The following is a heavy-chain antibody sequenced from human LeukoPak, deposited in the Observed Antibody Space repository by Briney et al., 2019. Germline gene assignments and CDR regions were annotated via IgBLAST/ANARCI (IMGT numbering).Heavy chain of an antibody. J-gene: IGHJ4*02. V-gene: IGHV2-70*11. CDR3: ARSYYDSSGYSYYFDY. CDR1: GFSLSTSGMC. CDR2: IDWDDDK. D-gene: IGHD3-22*01. Sequence: ESGPALVKPTQTLTLTCTFSGFSLSTSGMCVSWIRQPPGKALEWLARIDWDDDKYYSTSLKTRLTISKDTSKNQVVLTMTNMDPVDIATYYCARSYYDSSGYSYYFDYWGQGTLVTVSS.